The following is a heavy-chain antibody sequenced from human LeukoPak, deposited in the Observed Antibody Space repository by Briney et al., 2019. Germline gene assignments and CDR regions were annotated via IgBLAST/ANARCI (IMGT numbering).Heavy chain of an antibody. CDR1: GGSISSYY. CDR3: ARGGGDDNSGYYYLNWFDF. CDR2: IYYSGST. J-gene: IGHJ5*01. V-gene: IGHV4-59*12. D-gene: IGHD3-22*01. Sequence: SETLSLTCTVSGGSISSYYWSWIRQPPGKGLEWIGYIYYSGSTNYNPSLKSRVAMSVDTSQSQFSLKLSSVTAADTAVYYCARGGGDDNSGYYYLNWFDFWGQGTLVTVSS.